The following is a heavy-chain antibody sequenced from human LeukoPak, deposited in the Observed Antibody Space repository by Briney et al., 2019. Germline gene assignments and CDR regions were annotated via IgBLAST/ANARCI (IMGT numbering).Heavy chain of an antibody. D-gene: IGHD3-22*01. V-gene: IGHV4-39*07. CDR1: GGSISSSSYY. Sequence: PSETLSLTCTVSGGSISSSSYYWGWIRQPPGKGLEWIGSIYYSGSTYYNPSLKSRVTISVDTSKNQFSLKLSPVNAADTAVYYCARGDYYDSSGYSLPIDYWGQGTLVTVSS. CDR3: ARGDYYDSSGYSLPIDY. J-gene: IGHJ4*02. CDR2: IYYSGST.